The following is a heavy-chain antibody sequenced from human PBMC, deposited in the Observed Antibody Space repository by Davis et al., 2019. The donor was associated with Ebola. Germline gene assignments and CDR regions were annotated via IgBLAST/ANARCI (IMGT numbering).Heavy chain of an antibody. J-gene: IGHJ3*02. Sequence: GGSLRLSCAAYGFTVSSNYMSWVRQAPGKGLEWVSSISSSSSYIYYADSVKGRFTISRDNSKNTLYLQMNSLRAEDTAVYYCAKVRGQLPTHDAFDIWGQGTMVTVSS. CDR3: AKVRGQLPTHDAFDI. D-gene: IGHD2-2*01. V-gene: IGHV3-21*04. CDR1: GFTVSSNY. CDR2: ISSSSSYI.